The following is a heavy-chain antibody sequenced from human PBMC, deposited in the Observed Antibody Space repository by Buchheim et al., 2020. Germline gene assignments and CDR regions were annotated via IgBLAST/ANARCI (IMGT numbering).Heavy chain of an antibody. CDR3: AEGGGSGLVY. CDR2: INHRGST. D-gene: IGHD3-10*01. J-gene: IGHJ4*02. Sequence: QVQLQQSGAGLLKPSETLSLTCAVYGGSFSGYYWSWIRQPPGKGLEWIGEINHRGSTNYNPSLKSRVTISVDTYTNQYSLKLSSVTAANTAVYCCAEGGGSGLVYWGQGTL. CDR1: GGSFSGYY. V-gene: IGHV4-34*01.